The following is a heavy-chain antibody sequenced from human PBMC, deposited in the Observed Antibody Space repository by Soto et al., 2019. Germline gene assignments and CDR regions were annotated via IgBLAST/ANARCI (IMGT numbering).Heavy chain of an antibody. CDR1: GGSISSDSHH. D-gene: IGHD4-17*01. CDR3: ARRYGDYFDF. J-gene: IGHJ4*02. V-gene: IGHV4-39*01. Sequence: PSETLSLTCTVSGGSISSDSHHWDWIRQPPGKGPEWIGSIFFTGRTYYNTSLKSRVTISVDTSKNQFSLAMNYVTAADTAVYYCARRYGDYFDFWGQGTLVTVSS. CDR2: IFFTGRT.